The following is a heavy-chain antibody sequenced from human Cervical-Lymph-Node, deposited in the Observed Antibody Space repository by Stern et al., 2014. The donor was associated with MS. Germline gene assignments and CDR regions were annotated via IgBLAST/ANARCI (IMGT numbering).Heavy chain of an antibody. CDR2: ISYDGSSR. J-gene: IGHJ4*02. D-gene: IGHD4-23*01. V-gene: IGHV3-30*18. Sequence: QVQLGQSGGGVVQPGRSLRLSCAASGFTFSNSGMHWVRQAPGRGLEWVALISYDGSSRIYADSVKGRFTISRDTSKNTLYLQMNSLRADDTAVYYCAKAPVVYSAPLDYWGQGTLVTVSS. CDR1: GFTFSNSG. CDR3: AKAPVVYSAPLDY.